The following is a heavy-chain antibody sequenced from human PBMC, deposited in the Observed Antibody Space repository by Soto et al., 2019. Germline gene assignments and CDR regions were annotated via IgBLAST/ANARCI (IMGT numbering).Heavy chain of an antibody. CDR1: GFTFSDFG. CDR3: ARDGVATRAFFGYFDY. Sequence: QVQLVESGGGVVQPGTSLRLSCAASGFTFSDFGMHWVRQAPGKGPEWVAIIWRDGSEKYYGESVKCRFTISRDNSKNTLYLQMNSLRAEDTVVYFCARDGVATRAFFGYFDYWGRGALGTVSS. CDR2: IWRDGSEK. J-gene: IGHJ4*02. V-gene: IGHV3-33*01. D-gene: IGHD3-3*01.